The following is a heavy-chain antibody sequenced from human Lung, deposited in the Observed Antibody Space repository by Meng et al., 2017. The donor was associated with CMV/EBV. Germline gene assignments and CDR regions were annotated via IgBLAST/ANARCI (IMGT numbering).Heavy chain of an antibody. J-gene: IGHJ2*01. CDR1: GFTFSRYW. CDR3: ARVPWYVDL. CDR2: ISSDGTTT. V-gene: IGHV3-74*01. Sequence: GESXKISCAASGFTFSRYWMHWVRQAPGEGLVWVSGISSDGTTTTYADSVRGRFTISRDNAKNTLYLQMNSLRAEDTAVYYCARVPWYVDLWGRGTLVTVSS.